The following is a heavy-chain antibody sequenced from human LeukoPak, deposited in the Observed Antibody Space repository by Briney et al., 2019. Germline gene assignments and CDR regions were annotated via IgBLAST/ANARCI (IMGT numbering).Heavy chain of an antibody. CDR3: AREYSSSWYLDWFDP. Sequence: PSETLSLTCTVSGGSISSYYWSWIRQPPGKGLEWIGYVYYSGSTNYNPSLKSRVTISVDTSKNQFSLKLYSVTAADTAVYYCAREYSSSWYLDWFDPWGQGNLVTVSS. J-gene: IGHJ5*02. CDR2: VYYSGST. D-gene: IGHD6-13*01. V-gene: IGHV4-59*01. CDR1: GGSISSYY.